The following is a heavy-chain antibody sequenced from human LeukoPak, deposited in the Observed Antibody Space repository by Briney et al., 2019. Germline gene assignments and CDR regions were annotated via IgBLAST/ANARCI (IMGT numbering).Heavy chain of an antibody. J-gene: IGHJ4*02. CDR3: ARDDLYCSSTSCYPPI. CDR2: INSDGSST. CDR1: GFTFSSYW. Sequence: PGGSLRLSCAASGFTFSSYWMHWVRQAPGKGLVWVSRINSDGSSTSYADSVKGRFTISRDNAKNTLHLQMNSLRAEDTAVYYCARDDLYCSSTSCYPPIWGQGTLVTVSS. D-gene: IGHD2-2*01. V-gene: IGHV3-74*01.